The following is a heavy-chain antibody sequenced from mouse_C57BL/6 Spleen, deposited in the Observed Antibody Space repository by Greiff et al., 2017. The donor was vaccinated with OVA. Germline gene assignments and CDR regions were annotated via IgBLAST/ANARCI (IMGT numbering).Heavy chain of an antibody. D-gene: IGHD1-1*01. CDR2: IYPGDGDT. CDR3: ARDSHYYGSSLDY. Sequence: VKLQQSGPELVKPGASVKISCKASGYAFSSSWMNWVKQRPGKGLEWIGRIYPGDGDTNYNGKFKGKATLTADKSSSTAYMQLSSLTSEDSAVYFCARDSHYYGSSLDYWGQGTTLTVSS. V-gene: IGHV1-82*01. CDR1: GYAFSSSW. J-gene: IGHJ2*01.